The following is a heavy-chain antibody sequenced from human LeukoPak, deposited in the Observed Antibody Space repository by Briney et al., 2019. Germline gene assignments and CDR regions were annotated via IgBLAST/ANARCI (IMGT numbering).Heavy chain of an antibody. CDR2: IYYSGRT. Sequence: SQTLSLTCSVSGDSIGSGDNYWSWIRQPPGKGLEWIGHIYYSGRTYYNPSLKSRVTISVDTSKNQFSLKLSSVTAADTAVYYCARELPRWSSGWYRGIDPWGQGTLVTVSS. CDR3: ARELPRWSSGWYRGIDP. CDR1: GDSIGSGDNY. V-gene: IGHV4-30-4*01. J-gene: IGHJ5*02. D-gene: IGHD6-19*01.